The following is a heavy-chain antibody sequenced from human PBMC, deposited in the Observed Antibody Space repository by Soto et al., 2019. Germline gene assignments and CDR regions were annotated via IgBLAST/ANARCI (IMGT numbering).Heavy chain of an antibody. V-gene: IGHV3-33*01. J-gene: IGHJ6*02. CDR2: IWYDGSNK. D-gene: IGHD4-17*01. CDR1: GFTFSSYG. Sequence: PGGSLRLSCAASGFTFSSYGMHWVRQAPGKGLEWVAVIWYDGSNKYYAVSVKGRFTISRDNSKNTLYLQMNSLRAEDTAVYYCARDSIPVTTFYYGMDVWGQGTTVTVSS. CDR3: ARDSIPVTTFYYGMDV.